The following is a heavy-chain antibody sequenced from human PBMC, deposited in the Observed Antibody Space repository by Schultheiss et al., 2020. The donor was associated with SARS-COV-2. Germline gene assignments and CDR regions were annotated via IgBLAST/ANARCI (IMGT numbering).Heavy chain of an antibody. J-gene: IGHJ6*03. V-gene: IGHV3-48*04. CDR1: GFTFSSYS. D-gene: IGHD2-2*01. Sequence: GGSLRLSCVASGFTFSSYSMNWVRQAPGKGLEWVSYISSSSSTIYYADSVRGRFSVTRDNAKNSLFLQINSLRAEDTAVYYCARLYRTRASCPYYHMDVWGKGTTVTVSS. CDR3: ARLYRTRASCPYYHMDV. CDR2: ISSSSSTI.